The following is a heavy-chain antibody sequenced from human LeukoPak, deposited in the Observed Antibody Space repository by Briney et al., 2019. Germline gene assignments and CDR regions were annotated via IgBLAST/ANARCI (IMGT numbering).Heavy chain of an antibody. CDR3: ARITGDGREGSYYCYYMDV. V-gene: IGHV4-38-2*02. CDR1: GYSISSGYY. Sequence: SETLSLTCTVSGYSISSGYYWGWIRQPPGKGLEWIGSIYHSGSTYYNPSLKSRVTISVDTSKNQFSLKLSSVTAADTAVYYCARITGDGREGSYYCYYMDVWGKGTTVTDSS. CDR2: IYHSGST. J-gene: IGHJ6*03. D-gene: IGHD3-16*01.